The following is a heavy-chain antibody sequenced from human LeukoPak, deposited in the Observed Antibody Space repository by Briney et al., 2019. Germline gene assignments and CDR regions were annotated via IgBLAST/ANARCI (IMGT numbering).Heavy chain of an antibody. J-gene: IGHJ5*02. Sequence: PSETLSLTCAVSGFSISSGYYWGWIRQPPGKGLEWIASIYHSGNTYYNPSLKSRVAISVDTSKNQFSLKLNSVTAADPAVYYCGIPVSLAVFGDNWSDPSGPRTLVTASS. CDR1: GFSISSGYY. V-gene: IGHV4-38-2*01. CDR2: IYHSGNT. D-gene: IGHD3-3*01. CDR3: GIPVSLAVFGDNWSDP.